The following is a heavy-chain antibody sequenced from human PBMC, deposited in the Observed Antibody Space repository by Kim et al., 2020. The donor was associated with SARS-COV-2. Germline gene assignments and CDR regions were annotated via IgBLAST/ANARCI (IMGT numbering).Heavy chain of an antibody. J-gene: IGHJ4*02. Sequence: SETLSLTCTVSGGSISSSSYYWGWIRQPPGKGLEWIGSIYYSGSTYYNPSLKSRVTISVDTSKNQFSLKLSSVTAADTAVYYCARDHVDTAMVPQWFDYWGQGTLVTVSS. CDR2: IYYSGST. CDR1: GGSISSSSYY. V-gene: IGHV4-39*07. CDR3: ARDHVDTAMVPQWFDY. D-gene: IGHD5-18*01.